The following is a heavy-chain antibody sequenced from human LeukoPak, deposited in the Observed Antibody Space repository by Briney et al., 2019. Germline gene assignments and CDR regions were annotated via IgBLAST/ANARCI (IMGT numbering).Heavy chain of an antibody. CDR2: INHSGST. V-gene: IGHV4-34*01. J-gene: IGHJ5*02. CDR3: ARSALTLKVLRYFALPSAGFDP. Sequence: SETLSLTCAVYGGSFSGYYWSWIRQPPGKGLEWIGEINHSGSTNYNPSLKSRVTISVDTSKNQFSLKLSSVTAADTAVYYCARSALTLKVLRYFALPSAGFDPWGQGTLVTVSS. D-gene: IGHD3-9*01. CDR1: GGSFSGYY.